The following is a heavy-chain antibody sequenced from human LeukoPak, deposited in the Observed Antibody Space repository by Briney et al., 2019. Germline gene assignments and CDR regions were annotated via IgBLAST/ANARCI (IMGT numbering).Heavy chain of an antibody. CDR2: IWFDGSNK. J-gene: IGHJ4*02. D-gene: IGHD3-22*01. CDR1: GFTFSNYD. V-gene: IGHV3-33*01. Sequence: GGSLTLSCAASGFTFSNYDMHWVRQAPGKGLEWVAVIWFDGSNKFYADSVKGRFTISRDNSKNTLYLQMNSLRAEDTALYYCARGQEYYYDSSAYSKFDYWGQGTLVTVSS. CDR3: ARGQEYYYDSSAYSKFDY.